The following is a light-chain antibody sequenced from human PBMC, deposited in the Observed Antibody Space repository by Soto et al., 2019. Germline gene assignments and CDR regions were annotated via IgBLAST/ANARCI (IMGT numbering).Light chain of an antibody. CDR2: AAS. CDR3: QQINSYPIT. CDR1: QGISSF. Sequence: IQLTQSPSSLSPSIGDRVTITCRASQGISSFLAWYQQKPGKAPKLLIYAASTLQSGVPSRFSGSGSGTDFTLTISSLQPEDFATYFCQQINSYPITFGQGTRLEIK. J-gene: IGKJ5*01. V-gene: IGKV1-9*01.